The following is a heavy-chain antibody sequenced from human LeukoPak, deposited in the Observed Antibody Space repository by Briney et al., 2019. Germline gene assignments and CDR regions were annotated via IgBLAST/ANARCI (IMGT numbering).Heavy chain of an antibody. Sequence: SETLSLTCAVYGGSFSGYYWSWIRQPPGKGLEWIGEINHSGSTNYNPSLKSRVTISVDTSKNQSSLKLSSVTAADTAVYYCASSTSYPLDYWGQGTLVTVSS. J-gene: IGHJ4*02. CDR2: INHSGST. D-gene: IGHD2-2*01. V-gene: IGHV4-34*01. CDR1: GGSFSGYY. CDR3: ASSTSYPLDY.